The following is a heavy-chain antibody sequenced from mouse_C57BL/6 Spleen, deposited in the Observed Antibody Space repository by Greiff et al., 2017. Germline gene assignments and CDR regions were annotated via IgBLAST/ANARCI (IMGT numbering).Heavy chain of an antibody. CDR2: INPNNGGT. CDR3: AIYHGYDAWFAY. D-gene: IGHD2-3*01. V-gene: IGHV1-22*01. CDR1: GYTFTDYN. J-gene: IGHJ3*01. Sequence: VQLQQSGPELVKPGASVKMSCKASGYTFTDYNMHWVKQSHGKSLEWIGYINPNNGGTSYNQKFKGKATFTADTSSNTAYMQLSSLTTEDSAIYYCAIYHGYDAWFAYWGQGTLVTVSA.